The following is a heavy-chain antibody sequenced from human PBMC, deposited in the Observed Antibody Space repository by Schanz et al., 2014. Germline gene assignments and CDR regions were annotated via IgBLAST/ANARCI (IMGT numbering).Heavy chain of an antibody. D-gene: IGHD6-6*01. Sequence: QVHLVQSGAEVHKPGASLKISCKASGYTFTNFFLHWVRQAPGQGLEWMGIVNPSVRGTHFAREFQGRVTMTADTSTSTAYMDLRSLRSDDTAVYYCARDQSPYTNSSDVRYFDYWGQGSLVTVSS. V-gene: IGHV1-46*01. CDR2: VNPSVRGT. CDR3: ARDQSPYTNSSDVRYFDY. J-gene: IGHJ4*02. CDR1: GYTFTNFF.